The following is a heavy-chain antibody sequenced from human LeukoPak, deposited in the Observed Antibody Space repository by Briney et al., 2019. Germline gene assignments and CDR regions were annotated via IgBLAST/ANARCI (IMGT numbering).Heavy chain of an antibody. D-gene: IGHD6-13*01. CDR2: ISGSGGST. Sequence: GGTLRLSCAASGFTFSNYGMNWVRQAPGKGLEWVSAISGSGGSTYYADSVKGRFTISRDNSKNTLYLQMNSLRAEDTAVYYCASAGGVYSSSWGYFDYWGQGTLVTVSS. J-gene: IGHJ4*02. CDR1: GFTFSNYG. V-gene: IGHV3-23*01. CDR3: ASAGGVYSSSWGYFDY.